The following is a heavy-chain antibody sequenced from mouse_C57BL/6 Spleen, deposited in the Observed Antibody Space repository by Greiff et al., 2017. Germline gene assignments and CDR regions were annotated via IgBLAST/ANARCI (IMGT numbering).Heavy chain of an antibody. CDR3: VRQSGMDY. CDR1: GFSFNTYA. Sequence: EVQLVESGGGLVQPKGSLKLSCAASGFSFNTYAMNWVRQAPGKGLEWVARIRSKSNNNATYNADSVKDRFTISRDDSESMLYMQMNNLKTEDTDMYYCVRQSGMDYWGQGTSVTVSS. J-gene: IGHJ4*01. V-gene: IGHV10-1*01. CDR2: IRSKSNNNAT.